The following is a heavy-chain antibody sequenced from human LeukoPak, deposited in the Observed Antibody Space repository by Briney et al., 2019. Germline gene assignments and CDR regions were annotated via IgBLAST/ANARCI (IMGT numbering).Heavy chain of an antibody. CDR3: ARGRRYCSGGSCYGPWFDP. D-gene: IGHD2-15*01. CDR1: GGSISSSSYY. V-gene: IGHV4-61*05. Sequence: SETLSLTCTVSGGSISSSSYYWGWIRQPPGKGLEWIGYIYYSGSTNYNPSLKSRVTISVDTSKNQFSLKLSSVTAADTAVYYCARGRRYCSGGSCYGPWFDPWGQGTLVTVSS. CDR2: IYYSGST. J-gene: IGHJ5*02.